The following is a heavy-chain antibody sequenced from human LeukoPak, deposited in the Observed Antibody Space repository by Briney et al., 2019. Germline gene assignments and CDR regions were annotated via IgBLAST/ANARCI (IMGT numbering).Heavy chain of an antibody. J-gene: IGHJ4*01. CDR2: IGISSGNT. Sequence: GGSLRLYCAASGFNFFDYSMNWVRQAPGQGLEWISYIGISSGNTKYADSVKGRFTISRDKARNSLYLQMNSLRVEDTAMYYCARDHRYAFDNWGHGTLVTVSS. CDR1: GFNFFDYS. V-gene: IGHV3-48*01. CDR3: ARDHRYAFDN. D-gene: IGHD5-12*01.